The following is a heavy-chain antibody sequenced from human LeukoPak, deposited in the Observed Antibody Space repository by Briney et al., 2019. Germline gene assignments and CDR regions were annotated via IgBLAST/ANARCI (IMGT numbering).Heavy chain of an antibody. CDR2: IYTSGST. Sequence: PSETLSLTCTVSGGSISSYYWSWIRQPAGKGLEWIGRIYTSGSTNYNPSLKSRVTMSVDTSKNQFSLKLRSVTAADTAVYYCAGVMTTVTIIDYWGQGTLVTVSS. V-gene: IGHV4-4*07. J-gene: IGHJ4*02. CDR3: AGVMTTVTIIDY. CDR1: GGSISSYY. D-gene: IGHD4-17*01.